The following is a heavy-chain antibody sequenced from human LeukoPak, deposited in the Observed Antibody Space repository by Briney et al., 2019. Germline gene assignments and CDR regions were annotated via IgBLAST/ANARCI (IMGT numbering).Heavy chain of an antibody. Sequence: GGSLRLSCAASGFTFTDYWMSWVRQAPGKGLEWVANIKRDGSEKYYVDSVKGRFTISRDNSKNTLYLQMNSLRAEDTAVYYCAKAFFRQQLATTFDYWGQGTLVTVSS. CDR1: GFTFTDYW. CDR3: AKAFFRQQLATTFDY. D-gene: IGHD6-13*01. CDR2: IKRDGSEK. V-gene: IGHV3-7*03. J-gene: IGHJ4*02.